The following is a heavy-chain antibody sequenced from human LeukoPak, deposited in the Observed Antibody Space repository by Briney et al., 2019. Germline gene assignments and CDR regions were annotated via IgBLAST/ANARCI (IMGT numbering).Heavy chain of an antibody. Sequence: GGSLRLSCAASGFTFSSYAMHWVRQAPGKGLEWVAVISYDGSNKYYADSVKGRFTISRDNSKNTLYLQMNSLRAEDTAVYYCAKDIVATIGGYFDYWGQGTLVTVSS. CDR3: AKDIVATIGGYFDY. J-gene: IGHJ4*02. V-gene: IGHV3-30*18. D-gene: IGHD5-12*01. CDR2: ISYDGSNK. CDR1: GFTFSSYA.